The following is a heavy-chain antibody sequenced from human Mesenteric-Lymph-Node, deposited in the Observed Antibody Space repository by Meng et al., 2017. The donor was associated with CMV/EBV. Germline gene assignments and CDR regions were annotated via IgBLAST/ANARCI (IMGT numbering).Heavy chain of an antibody. D-gene: IGHD6-19*01. V-gene: IGHV3-30*02. CDR2: IRYDGSNK. CDR3: ARDHNPYSSGWSY. Sequence: GESLKISCAASGFTFSSYGMHWVRQAPGKGLEWVAFIRYDGSNKYYADSVKGRFTISRDNSKNTLYLQMNSLRAEDTAVYYCARDHNPYSSGWSYWGQGTLVTVSS. J-gene: IGHJ4*02. CDR1: GFTFSSYG.